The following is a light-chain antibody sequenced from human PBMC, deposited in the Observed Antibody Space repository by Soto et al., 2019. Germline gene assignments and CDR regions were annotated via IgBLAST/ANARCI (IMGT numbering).Light chain of an antibody. V-gene: IGKV1-39*01. CDR2: AAS. Sequence: DIQTTQSPSSLSASVGDRVTITCRASQSISSYLNWYQQKPGKAPKLLIYAASSLQSGVPSRFSGSGSGTDFTLTISSLQPEDFATYYCQQSYSTPEFGPGTKVDIK. J-gene: IGKJ3*01. CDR3: QQSYSTPE. CDR1: QSISSY.